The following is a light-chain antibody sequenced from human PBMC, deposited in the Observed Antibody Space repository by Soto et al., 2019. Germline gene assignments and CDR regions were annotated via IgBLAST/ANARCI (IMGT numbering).Light chain of an antibody. J-gene: IGKJ1*01. V-gene: IGKV2-28*01. CDR1: QSLLFRNGYHY. CDR2: LGS. CDR3: MQALQTPRT. Sequence: DIVMTQSPLSLSVTPGEPASISCRSSQSLLFRNGYHYLDWYLQKPGQSPQLLISLGSNRASGVSDRFSVSGSGTDFTLKISRVEAEDVGVYFCMQALQTPRTFGQGTKVEIK.